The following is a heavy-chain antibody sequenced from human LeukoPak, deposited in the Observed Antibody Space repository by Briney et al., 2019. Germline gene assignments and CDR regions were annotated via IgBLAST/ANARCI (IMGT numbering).Heavy chain of an antibody. CDR3: AKPREDGDYLDY. J-gene: IGHJ4*02. V-gene: IGHV3-30*18. D-gene: IGHD4-17*01. Sequence: PGGSLRLSCAASGFTFSSYGMHWVRQAPGKGLEWVAVISHDGSNKYYADSVKGRFTISRDNSKNTLYLQMNSLRAEDTAVYYCAKPREDGDYLDYWGQGTLVTVSS. CDR1: GFTFSSYG. CDR2: ISHDGSNK.